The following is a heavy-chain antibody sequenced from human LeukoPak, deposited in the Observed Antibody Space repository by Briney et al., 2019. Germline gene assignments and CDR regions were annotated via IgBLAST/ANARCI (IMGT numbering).Heavy chain of an antibody. D-gene: IGHD3-16*01. V-gene: IGHV3-30-3*01. CDR3: AKTSTLGLYYFDY. CDR1: GFTFSSYA. Sequence: GGSLRLSCAASGFTFSSYAMHWVRQAPGKGLEWVAVISYDGSNKYYADSVKGRFTISRDNSKNTLYLQMNSLRAEDTAVYYCAKTSTLGLYYFDYWGQGTLVTVSS. CDR2: ISYDGSNK. J-gene: IGHJ4*02.